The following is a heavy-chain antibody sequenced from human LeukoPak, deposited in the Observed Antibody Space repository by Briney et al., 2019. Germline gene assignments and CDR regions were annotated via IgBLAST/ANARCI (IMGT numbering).Heavy chain of an antibody. D-gene: IGHD5-18*01. CDR1: GFTFSSYA. J-gene: IGHJ4*02. CDR3: AKEGRGYSYDRYWNYFDY. V-gene: IGHV3-23*01. CDR2: ISGSGGST. Sequence: GGSLRLSCAASGFTFSSYAMSWVRQAPGKGLEWVSAISGSGGSTYYADSVKGRFTISRDNSKNTLYLQMNSLRAEDTAVYYCAKEGRGYSYDRYWNYFDYWGQGTLVTVSS.